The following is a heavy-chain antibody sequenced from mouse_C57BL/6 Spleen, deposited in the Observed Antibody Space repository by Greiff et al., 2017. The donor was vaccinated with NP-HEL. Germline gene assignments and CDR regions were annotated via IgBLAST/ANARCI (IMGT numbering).Heavy chain of an antibody. CDR2: IRLKSDNYAT. CDR3: TDPGYEGYYAMDY. CDR1: GFTFSNYW. D-gene: IGHD3-1*01. Sequence: EVMLVESGGGLVQPGGSIKLSCVASGFTFSNYWMNWVRQSPEKGLEWVAQIRLKSDNYATHYAESVRGRFTISRDDSIRSVYLQMNNLRAEDTGIYYCTDPGYEGYYAMDYWGQGTSVTVSS. J-gene: IGHJ4*01. V-gene: IGHV6-3*01.